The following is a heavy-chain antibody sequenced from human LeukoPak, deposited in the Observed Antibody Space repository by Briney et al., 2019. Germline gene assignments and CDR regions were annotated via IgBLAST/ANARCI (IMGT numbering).Heavy chain of an antibody. D-gene: IGHD6-19*01. Sequence: HSGGSLRLSCAASGFTFSSYAMSWVRQAPGKGLEWVSAISGSGGSTYYADSVKGRFTISRDNSKNTLYLQMNSLRAEDTAVYYCAKIAVAGTTGVYYYYMDVWGKGTTVTVSS. CDR2: ISGSGGST. V-gene: IGHV3-23*01. J-gene: IGHJ6*03. CDR3: AKIAVAGTTGVYYYYMDV. CDR1: GFTFSSYA.